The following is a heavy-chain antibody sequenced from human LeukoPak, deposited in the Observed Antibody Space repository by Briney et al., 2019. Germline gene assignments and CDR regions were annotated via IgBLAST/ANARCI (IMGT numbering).Heavy chain of an antibody. Sequence: PSQTLSLTCTVSGGSISSGDYYWSWIRQPPGKGLEWIGEINHSGSTNYNPSLKSRVTISVDTSKNQFSLKLSSVTAADTAVYYCARGSRITLGGYRSHFDYWGQGTLVTVSS. D-gene: IGHD1-14*01. J-gene: IGHJ4*02. CDR1: GGSISSGDYY. CDR3: ARGSRITLGGYRSHFDY. V-gene: IGHV4-30-4*08. CDR2: INHSGST.